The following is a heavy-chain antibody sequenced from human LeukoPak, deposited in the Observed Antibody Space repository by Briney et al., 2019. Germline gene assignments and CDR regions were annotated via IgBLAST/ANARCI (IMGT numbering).Heavy chain of an antibody. Sequence: GGSLRLSCAASGFTFSSYGMHWVRQAPGKGLEWVAVISYDGSNKYYADSVKGRFTISRDNSKNTLYLQMNSLRAEDTAVYYCARLREITFGGVIGIDYWGQGTLVTVSS. CDR1: GFTFSSYG. J-gene: IGHJ4*02. CDR3: ARLREITFGGVIGIDY. CDR2: ISYDGSNK. V-gene: IGHV3-30*03. D-gene: IGHD3-16*02.